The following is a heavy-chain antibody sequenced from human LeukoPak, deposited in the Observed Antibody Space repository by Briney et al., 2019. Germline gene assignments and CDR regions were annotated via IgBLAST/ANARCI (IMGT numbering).Heavy chain of an antibody. J-gene: IGHJ5*02. CDR3: VRTAPPRLYYDILTGSNSVNWFDP. CDR2: ISAYNGNT. Sequence: GSVKVSCKASGYTFTSYGISWVRQAPGQGLEWMGWISAYNGNTNYAQKLQGRVTMTTDTSTSTPYMELRSLRSDATAVYYCVRTAPPRLYYDILTGSNSVNWFDPWGQGTLVTVSS. D-gene: IGHD3-9*01. CDR1: GYTFTSYG. V-gene: IGHV1-18*01.